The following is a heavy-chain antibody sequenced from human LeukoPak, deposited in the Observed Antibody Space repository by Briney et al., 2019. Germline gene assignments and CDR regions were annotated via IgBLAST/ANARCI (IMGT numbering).Heavy chain of an antibody. V-gene: IGHV3-30*04. CDR3: ARARGYCSSTSCYLFDY. J-gene: IGHJ4*02. D-gene: IGHD2-2*01. CDR2: ISYDGSNK. CDR1: GFTFSSYA. Sequence: PGGSLRLSCAASGFTFSSYAMHWVRQAPGKGLEWVAVISYDGSNKYYADSVKGRFTISRDNSKNTLYLQMNSLRAEDTAVYYCARARGYCSSTSCYLFDYWGQGTLVTVSS.